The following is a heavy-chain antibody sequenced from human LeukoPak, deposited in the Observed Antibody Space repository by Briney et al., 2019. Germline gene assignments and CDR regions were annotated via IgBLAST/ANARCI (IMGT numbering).Heavy chain of an antibody. CDR2: IYYSGST. J-gene: IGHJ3*02. D-gene: IGHD1-14*01. V-gene: IGHV4-39*07. CDR1: GGSISSSSYY. Sequence: SETLSLTCTVSGGSISSSSYYWGWIRQPPGKGLEWIASIYYSGSTYYNPSLKSRVTISVDRSKNQFSLKLSSVTAADTAVYYCARHLTAFDIWGQGTMVTVSS. CDR3: ARHLTAFDI.